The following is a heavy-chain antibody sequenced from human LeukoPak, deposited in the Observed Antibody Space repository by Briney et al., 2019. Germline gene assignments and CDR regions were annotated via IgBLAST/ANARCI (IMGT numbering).Heavy chain of an antibody. Sequence: SETLSLTCTVSGGSISSYYWSWIRQPPGKGLEWIGYIYYSGSTNYNPSLKSRVTISVDTSKNQFSLKLSSVTAADTAVYYCARHVYSGSYPGGAFDIWGQGTMVTVSS. CDR1: GGSISSYY. J-gene: IGHJ3*02. D-gene: IGHD1-26*01. CDR2: IYYSGST. V-gene: IGHV4-59*08. CDR3: ARHVYSGSYPGGAFDI.